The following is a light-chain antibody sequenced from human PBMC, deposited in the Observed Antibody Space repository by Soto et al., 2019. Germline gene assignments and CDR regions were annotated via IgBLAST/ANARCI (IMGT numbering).Light chain of an antibody. J-gene: IGKJ1*01. CDR1: QSVSSY. CDR3: QQYLHTPRT. V-gene: IGKV3-11*01. CDR2: DAS. Sequence: EFVLTQSPCTLSLSPGCIATVSCMASQSVSSYLAWYQHKPGQAPRLLIYDASNRATGIPARFSGSGSGTDFTLTISSLQAEDVAVYYCQQYLHTPRTFGQGTKVDIK.